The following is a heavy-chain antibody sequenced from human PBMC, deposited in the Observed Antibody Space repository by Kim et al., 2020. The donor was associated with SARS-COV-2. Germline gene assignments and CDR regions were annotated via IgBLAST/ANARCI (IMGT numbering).Heavy chain of an antibody. Sequence: SXTLSLTCAVYGGSFSGYYWSWIRQPPGXGXEWIGEINHSGRTNYNPSLKSRVTISVDTSKNQFSLKLTSVTAADTAVYYCARRLSNTSGWGSHYCDLWGQXIXVTVSS. J-gene: IGHJ1*01. CDR2: INHSGRT. V-gene: IGHV4-34*01. CDR1: GGSFSGYY. CDR3: ARRLSNTSGWGSHYCDL. D-gene: IGHD3-10*01.